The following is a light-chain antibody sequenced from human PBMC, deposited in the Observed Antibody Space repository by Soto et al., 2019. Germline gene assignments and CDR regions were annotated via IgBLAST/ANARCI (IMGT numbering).Light chain of an antibody. J-gene: IGLJ2*01. V-gene: IGLV2-14*03. CDR3: TSWTTSTTMI. CDR1: SSDIGAYNF. CDR2: DVN. Sequence: QSVLTQPASVSGSPGQSITIACTGTSSDIGAYNFFSWYQQHPGNAPKLMLYDVNIRPSGVSNRFSGSKSGNTASLTISGPQAEDEADYYCTSWTTSTTMIFGGGTKLTV.